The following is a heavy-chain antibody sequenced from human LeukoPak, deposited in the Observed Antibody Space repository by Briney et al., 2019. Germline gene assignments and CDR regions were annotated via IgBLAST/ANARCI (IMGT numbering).Heavy chain of an antibody. CDR1: GYSFTSYW. D-gene: IGHD6-19*01. V-gene: IGHV5-51*01. J-gene: IGHJ3*02. CDR2: IYPGDSDT. CDR3: ARRLFSGWYGIDAFDI. Sequence: GESLKISCKGSGYSFTSYWIGWERQMPGKGLEWMGIIYPGDSDTRYSPSFQGQVTISADKSISTAYLQWSSLKASDTAMYYCARRLFSGWYGIDAFDIWGQGTMVTVSS.